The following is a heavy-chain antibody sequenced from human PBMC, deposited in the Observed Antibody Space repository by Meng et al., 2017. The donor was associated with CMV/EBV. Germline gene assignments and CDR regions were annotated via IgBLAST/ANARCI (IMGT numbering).Heavy chain of an antibody. V-gene: IGHV4-39*01. CDR2: IYYSGST. CDR3: AREAIDCSSTSCELDY. CDR1: GGPISSSSYY. J-gene: IGHJ4*02. Sequence: SEILSSTCTVPGGPISSSSYYWGWIRQPPGKGLEWIGSIYYSGSTYYNPSLKSRVTISVDTSKNQFSLKLSSVTAADTAVYYCAREAIDCSSTSCELDYWGQGTLVTVSS. D-gene: IGHD2-2*01.